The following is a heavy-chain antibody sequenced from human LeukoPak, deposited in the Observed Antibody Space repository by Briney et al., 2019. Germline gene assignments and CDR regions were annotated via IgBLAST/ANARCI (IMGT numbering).Heavy chain of an antibody. D-gene: IGHD6-13*01. Sequence: GGSLRLSCAASGFTFSSYEMNWVRQAPGKGLDWVSYISSSGSTIYYADSVKGRFTISRDNAKNSLYLQMNSLRAEDTAVYYCARHSIAAAGLFYYYYYYMDVWGKGTTVTVSS. CDR1: GFTFSSYE. CDR2: ISSSGSTI. V-gene: IGHV3-48*03. CDR3: ARHSIAAAGLFYYYYYYMDV. J-gene: IGHJ6*03.